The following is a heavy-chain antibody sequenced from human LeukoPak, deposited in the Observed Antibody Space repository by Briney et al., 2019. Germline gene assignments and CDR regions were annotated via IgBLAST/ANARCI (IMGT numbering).Heavy chain of an antibody. V-gene: IGHV3-30*18. J-gene: IGHJ5*02. CDR2: VSYDGSNK. CDR3: AKDGRLITIFGVDLFDP. Sequence: GGSLRLSCAASGFTFSSYGMPWVRQAPGKGLEWVAVVSYDGSNKYYADSVKGRFTISRDNSKNTLYLQMNSLRAEDTAVYYCAKDGRLITIFGVDLFDPWGQGTLVTVSS. D-gene: IGHD3-3*01. CDR1: GFTFSSYG.